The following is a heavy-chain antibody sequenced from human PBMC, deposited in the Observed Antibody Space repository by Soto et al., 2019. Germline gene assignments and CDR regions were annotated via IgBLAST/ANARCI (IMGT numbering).Heavy chain of an antibody. J-gene: IGHJ5*02. CDR2: ISGSGGST. CDR1: GFTFSSYA. V-gene: IGHV3-23*01. D-gene: IGHD1-1*01. CDR3: ARNLNRAWFEP. Sequence: GGSLRLSCASSGFTFSSYAMSCVRQAPGKGLEWVSAISGSGGSTYYADSVKGRFTISRDNSKNTLYLQMNSLRAEDTAVYYCARNLNRAWFEPWGQGTLVIVS.